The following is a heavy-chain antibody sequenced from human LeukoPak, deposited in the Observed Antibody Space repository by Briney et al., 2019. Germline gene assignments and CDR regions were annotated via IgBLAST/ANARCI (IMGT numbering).Heavy chain of an antibody. V-gene: IGHV3-66*01. CDR2: IYTGGTT. D-gene: IGHD3-16*01. Sequence: TGVSLRLSCAASGFTVSSSNYMNWVRQAPGKGLEWVSGIYTGGTTYYTDSVKGRFTISRDNPNNALYLQMHSLRAEDTAVYYCAREISRFGIWGQGTLVTVSS. CDR3: AREISRFGI. J-gene: IGHJ4*02. CDR1: GFTVSSSNY.